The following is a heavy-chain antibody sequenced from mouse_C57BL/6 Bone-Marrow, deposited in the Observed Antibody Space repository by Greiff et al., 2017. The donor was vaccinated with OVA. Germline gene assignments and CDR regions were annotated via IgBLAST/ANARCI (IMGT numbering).Heavy chain of an antibody. CDR1: GFNIKDDY. CDR3: TTQGFITTVVE. Sequence: VQLQQSGAELVRPGASVKLSCTASGFNIKDDYMHWVKQRPEQGLEWIGWIEPENGDTEYASKFQGKATITADTSSNTAYLQLSSLTSEDTAVYYCTTQGFITTVVEWGQGTLVTVSA. CDR2: IEPENGDT. D-gene: IGHD1-1*01. J-gene: IGHJ3*01. V-gene: IGHV14-4*01.